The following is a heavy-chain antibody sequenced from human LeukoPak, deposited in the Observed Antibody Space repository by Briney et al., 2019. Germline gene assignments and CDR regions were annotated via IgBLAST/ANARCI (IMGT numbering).Heavy chain of an antibody. J-gene: IGHJ4*02. CDR3: ARDSSWFGELDY. D-gene: IGHD3-10*01. CDR2: IYSGGTT. Sequence: GGFLRLSCAASGFTVSSNYMSWVRQAPGKGLEWVSIIYSGGTTYYADSVKGRFTISRDNSKNMLYLQMNSLRAEVTAVYYCARDSSWFGELDYWGQGTLVTVSS. CDR1: GFTVSSNY. V-gene: IGHV3-53*01.